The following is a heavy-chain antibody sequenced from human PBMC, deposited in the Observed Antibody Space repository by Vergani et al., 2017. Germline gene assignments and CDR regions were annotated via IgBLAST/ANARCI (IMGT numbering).Heavy chain of an antibody. Sequence: QVQLQESNPGLVKPSETLSLTCTVSGVSISSDYWSWIRQPPGKGLEWIGYIYNSGSTNYNPSLKSRVTISVDTSKNQFSLKLNSVTAADTAVYYCARAVGYDGSGNYMVGWFDPWGQGTLVIVSS. CDR3: ARAVGYDGSGNYMVGWFDP. CDR1: GVSISSDY. CDR2: IYNSGST. V-gene: IGHV4-59*01. D-gene: IGHD3-10*01. J-gene: IGHJ5*02.